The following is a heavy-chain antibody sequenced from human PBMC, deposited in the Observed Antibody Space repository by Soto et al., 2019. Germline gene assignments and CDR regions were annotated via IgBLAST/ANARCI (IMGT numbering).Heavy chain of an antibody. V-gene: IGHV4-34*01. J-gene: IGHJ6*03. CDR1: GGSFSGYY. D-gene: IGHD4-4*01. CDR2: INHRGST. Sequence: QVQLQQWGAGLLKPSETLSLTCAVYGGSFSGYYWCWIRQPPRKGLEWIGEINHRGSTNYNPSLKSRVIISVDTSKNQFSLKLSSVTAADTAVYYCARGRSNYHYYYYDYMDVWGKGSTVTVSS. CDR3: ARGRSNYHYYYYDYMDV.